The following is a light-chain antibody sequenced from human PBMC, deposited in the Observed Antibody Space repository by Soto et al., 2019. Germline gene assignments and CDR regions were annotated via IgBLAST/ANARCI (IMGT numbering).Light chain of an antibody. J-gene: IGKJ4*01. CDR2: GAS. V-gene: IGKV3-20*01. CDR1: QRVSSSY. CDR3: QQYGSSPPLP. Sequence: EIVLTQSPGTLSLSPGERATLSCRASQRVSSSYLAWYQQKPGQAPRLLIYGASSRATGIPDRFSGSGAGTYFTVTISRLDPEDFSVYYCQQYGSSPPLPFGGGTKVEIK.